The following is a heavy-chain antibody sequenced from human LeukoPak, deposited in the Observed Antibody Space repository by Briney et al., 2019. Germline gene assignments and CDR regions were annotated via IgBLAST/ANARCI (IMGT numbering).Heavy chain of an antibody. J-gene: IGHJ4*02. V-gene: IGHV3-64*01. D-gene: IGHD3-9*01. CDR3: ARVADLTGHDY. Sequence: AGGSLRLSCAASGFTFTSYAMHWVRQAPGKGLEYASAISSDGDSTYYANSVKGRFTISRDNSKNTLYLQMGSLRAEDMAVYYCARVADLTGHDYWGQGTLVTVSS. CDR1: GFTFTSYA. CDR2: ISSDGDST.